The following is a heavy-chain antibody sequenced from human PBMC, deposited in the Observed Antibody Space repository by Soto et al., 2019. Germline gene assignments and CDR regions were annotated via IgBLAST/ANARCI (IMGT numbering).Heavy chain of an antibody. CDR1: GFTFSSYA. J-gene: IGHJ4*02. CDR3: AKDRETAARYYFDY. D-gene: IGHD6-6*01. V-gene: IGHV3-30*18. CDR2: ISTDGRDK. Sequence: QVQLVESGGGVVQPERSLRLSCAASGFTFSSYAMHWVRQAPGKGLEWVAVISTDGRDKHYADSVKGQFTISRDNSKNNLYLQRNRPRGEDTAVYYCAKDRETAARYYFDYWGQGTPVTVSS.